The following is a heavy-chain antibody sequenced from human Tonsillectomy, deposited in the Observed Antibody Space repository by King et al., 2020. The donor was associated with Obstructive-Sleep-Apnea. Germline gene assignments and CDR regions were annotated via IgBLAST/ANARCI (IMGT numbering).Heavy chain of an antibody. V-gene: IGHV3-43D*03. CDR3: AKATAPTLGYGMDV. CDR2: ISWDGGGT. CDR1: GFTFDDFA. J-gene: IGHJ6*02. D-gene: IGHD5-18*01. Sequence: VQLVESGGVVIQPGGSLRLSCAASGFTFDDFAMHWVRQAPGKGLEWVSLISWDGGGTYYADSVKGGFTISRDNSKNSLYLQMNSLRPEDTALYYCAKATAPTLGYGMDVWGLGTTVTVSS.